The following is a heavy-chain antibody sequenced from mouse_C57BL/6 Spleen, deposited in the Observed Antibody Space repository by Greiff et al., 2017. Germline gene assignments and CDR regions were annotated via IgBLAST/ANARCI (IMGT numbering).Heavy chain of an antibody. CDR3: ARSGGSRRYWYCDV. CDR1: GYTFTSYW. D-gene: IGHD1-1*01. CDR2: IDPSDSYT. Sequence: QVQLQQPGAELVKPGASVKLSCKASGYTFTSYWMQWVKQRPGQGLEWIGEIDPSDSYTNYNQKFKGKATLTVDTSSSTAYLQLSSLTSEDSAVYYWARSGGSRRYWYCDVWGTGTTVTVSS. V-gene: IGHV1-50*01. J-gene: IGHJ1*03.